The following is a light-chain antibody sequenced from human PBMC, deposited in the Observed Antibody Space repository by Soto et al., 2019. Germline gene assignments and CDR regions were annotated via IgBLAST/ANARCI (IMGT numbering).Light chain of an antibody. Sequence: DIQMTQSPSSLSASVGDRVTITCWTSQSISNFLNWYQQKPGKAPNLLIYAASTLQSGVPSRFSGSGSGTDFTLTISSLQSEDFATYYCQQSYSSRRTFGQGTKVEIK. CDR2: AAS. CDR1: QSISNF. V-gene: IGKV1-39*01. CDR3: QQSYSSRRT. J-gene: IGKJ1*01.